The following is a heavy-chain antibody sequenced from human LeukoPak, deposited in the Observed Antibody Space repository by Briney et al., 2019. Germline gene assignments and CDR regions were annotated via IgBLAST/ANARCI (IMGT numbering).Heavy chain of an antibody. J-gene: IGHJ4*02. Sequence: AASVTVSCKASGGTFSSYAISWVRQAPGQGLEWMGGIIPIFGTANYAQKFQGRVTITTDESTSTAYMELSSPRSEDTAVYYCARLGYGGNSDYWGQGTLVTVSS. CDR3: ARLGYGGNSDY. CDR2: IIPIFGTA. CDR1: GGTFSSYA. D-gene: IGHD4-23*01. V-gene: IGHV1-69*05.